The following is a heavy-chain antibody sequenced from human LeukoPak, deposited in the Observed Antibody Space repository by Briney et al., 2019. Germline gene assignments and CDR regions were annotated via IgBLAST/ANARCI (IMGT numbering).Heavy chain of an antibody. V-gene: IGHV3-23*01. Sequence: GGSLRLSCAASGFTFSSYATSWVRQAPGKGLEWVSAIGGSGGSTYYADSVKGRFTISRDNSKNTLYLQMNSLRAEDTAVYYCAKEERHYYDSSGYYPLGDYWGQGTLVTVSS. D-gene: IGHD3-22*01. CDR2: IGGSGGST. J-gene: IGHJ4*02. CDR3: AKEERHYYDSSGYYPLGDY. CDR1: GFTFSSYA.